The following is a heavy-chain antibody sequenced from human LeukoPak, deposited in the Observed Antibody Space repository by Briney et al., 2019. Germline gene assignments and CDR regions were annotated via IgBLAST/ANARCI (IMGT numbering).Heavy chain of an antibody. Sequence: GASVKVSCKASGYTFTGYYIHRVRQAPGQGLEWMGRINPNSGGTNYAQKFQGRVTMTRDTSISTAYMELSRLTSDDTAVYYCAREENCSGGSCYYYWGQGTLVTVSS. CDR3: AREENCSGGSCYYY. V-gene: IGHV1-2*06. D-gene: IGHD2-15*01. J-gene: IGHJ4*02. CDR2: INPNSGGT. CDR1: GYTFTGYY.